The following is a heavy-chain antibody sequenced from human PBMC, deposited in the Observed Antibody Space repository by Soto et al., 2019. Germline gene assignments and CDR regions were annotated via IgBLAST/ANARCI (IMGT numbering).Heavy chain of an antibody. CDR2: ISYDGSNK. CDR3: ARVRQRWLQLLAFDY. J-gene: IGHJ4*02. Sequence: QVQLVESGGGVVQPGRSLRLSCAASGFTFSSYAMHWVRQAPGKGLEWVAVISYDGSNKYYADSVKGRFTISRDNSKNTLYLQMNSLRAEDTAVYYCARVRQRWLQLLAFDYWGQGTLVTVSS. CDR1: GFTFSSYA. V-gene: IGHV3-30-3*01. D-gene: IGHD5-12*01.